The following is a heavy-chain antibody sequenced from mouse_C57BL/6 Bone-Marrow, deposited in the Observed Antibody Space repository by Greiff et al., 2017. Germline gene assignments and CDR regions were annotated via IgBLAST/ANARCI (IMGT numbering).Heavy chain of an antibody. D-gene: IGHD2-2*01. V-gene: IGHV3-1*01. CDR2: ISYSGST. CDR3: ARDGYLYYYAMDY. J-gene: IGHJ4*01. CDR1: GYSITSGYD. Sequence: VKLVESGPGMVKPSQSLSLTCTVTGYSITSGYDWHWIRHFPGNKLEWMGYISYSGSTNYNPSLKSRISITHDTSKNHFFLKLNSVTTEDTATYYCARDGYLYYYAMDYWGQGTSVTVSS.